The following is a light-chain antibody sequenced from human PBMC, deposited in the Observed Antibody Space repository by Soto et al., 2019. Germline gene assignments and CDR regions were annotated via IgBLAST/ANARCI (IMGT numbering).Light chain of an antibody. Sequence: IQLTQSPSSLSASVGDRVTITCRASQGISNSLAWYQQKPGKAPKLLMYLASTLQSGVPARFSGSGSGTNFTLTISSLQPEDFATYYCQQLIRFPTNFGQGTKVEIK. CDR3: QQLIRFPTN. V-gene: IGKV1-9*01. CDR1: QGISNS. J-gene: IGKJ1*01. CDR2: LAS.